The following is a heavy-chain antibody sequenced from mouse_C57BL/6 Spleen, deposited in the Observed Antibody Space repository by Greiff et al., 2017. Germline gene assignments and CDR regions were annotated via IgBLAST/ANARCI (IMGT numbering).Heavy chain of an antibody. CDR3: AREGGSSYAMDY. CDR2: INYDGSST. J-gene: IGHJ4*01. Sequence: EVKLMESEGGLVQPGSSMKLSCTASGFTFSDYYMAWVRQVPEKGLEWVANINYDGSSTYYLDSLKSRFIISRDNAKNILYLQMSSLKSEDTATYDCAREGGSSYAMDYWGQGTSVTVSS. V-gene: IGHV5-16*01. CDR1: GFTFSDYY. D-gene: IGHD1-1*01.